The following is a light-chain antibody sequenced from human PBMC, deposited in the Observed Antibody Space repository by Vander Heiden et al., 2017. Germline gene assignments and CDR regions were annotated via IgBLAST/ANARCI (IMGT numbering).Light chain of an antibody. CDR1: SSDVGSYNL. CDR2: EGS. J-gene: IGLJ1*01. V-gene: IGLV2-23*01. Sequence: QSALTQPASVSGSPGQSITLSCTGTSSDVGSYNLVSWYQQHPGKAPKLMIYEGSKRPSGVSNRFSGSKSGNTASLTISGLQAEDEADYYCCSYATSSTYVFGTGTKVTVL. CDR3: CSYATSSTYV.